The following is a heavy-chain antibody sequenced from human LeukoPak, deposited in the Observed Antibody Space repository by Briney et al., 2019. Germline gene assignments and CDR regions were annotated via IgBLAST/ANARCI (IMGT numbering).Heavy chain of an antibody. CDR1: GGSISSYY. CDR3: ARDRPYSSGWYRFFDY. V-gene: IGHV4-59*01. Sequence: SETLSLTCTVSGGSISSYYWSWIRQPPGKGLEWIGYIYYSGSTNYNPSLKSRVTISVDTSKNQFSLKLSSVTAADTAVYYCARDRPYSSGWYRFFDYWDQGTLVTVSS. J-gene: IGHJ4*02. D-gene: IGHD6-19*01. CDR2: IYYSGST.